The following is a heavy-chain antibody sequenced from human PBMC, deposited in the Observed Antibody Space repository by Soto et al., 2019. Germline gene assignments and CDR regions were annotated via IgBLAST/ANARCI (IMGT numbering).Heavy chain of an antibody. D-gene: IGHD6-13*01. J-gene: IGHJ6*02. CDR1: GFTFTSSA. Sequence: SVKVSCKASGFTFTSSAVQWVRQARGQRLEWIGWIVVGSGNTNYAQKFQERVTITRDMSTSTAYMELSSLRSEDTAVYYCAAGSPSPITYSPSWYCDYGLYVWG. CDR2: IVVGSGNT. V-gene: IGHV1-58*01. CDR3: AAGSPSPITYSPSWYCDYGLYV.